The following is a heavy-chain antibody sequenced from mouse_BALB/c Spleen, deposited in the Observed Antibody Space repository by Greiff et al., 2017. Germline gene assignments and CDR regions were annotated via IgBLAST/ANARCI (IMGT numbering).Heavy chain of an antibody. CDR3: VMITTSGYYYAMDY. CDR1: GYTFTSYW. D-gene: IGHD2-4*01. J-gene: IGHJ4*01. CDR2: INPSTGYT. V-gene: IGHV1-7*01. Sequence: QVQLQQSGAELAKPGASVKMSCKASGYTFTSYWMHWVKQRPGQGLEWIGYINPSTGYTEYNQKFKDKATLTADKSSSTAYMQLSSLTSEDSAVYYCVMITTSGYYYAMDYWGQGTSVTVSS.